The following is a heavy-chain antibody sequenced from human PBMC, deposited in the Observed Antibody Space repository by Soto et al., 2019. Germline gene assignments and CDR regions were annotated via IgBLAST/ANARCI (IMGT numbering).Heavy chain of an antibody. CDR1: GGTFSSYA. CDR3: ASQQLGPSYYYGMDV. J-gene: IGHJ6*02. CDR2: IIPIFGTA. D-gene: IGHD6-6*01. V-gene: IGHV1-69*12. Sequence: QVQLVQSGAEVKKPGSSVKVSCKASGGTFSSYAISWVRQAPGQGLEWMGGIIPIFGTANYAQKFQGRVTITADESTRTAYVELSSLRYEDTAVYYCASQQLGPSYYYGMDVWGQGTTVTVSS.